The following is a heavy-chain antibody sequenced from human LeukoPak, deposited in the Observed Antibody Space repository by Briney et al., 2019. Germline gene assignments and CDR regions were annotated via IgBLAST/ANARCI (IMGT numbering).Heavy chain of an antibody. J-gene: IGHJ4*02. V-gene: IGHV1-18*01. Sequence: ASVKVSCKASGYTFTSYGISWVRQAPGQGLEWMGWISAYNGNTNYAQKLQGRVTMTTDTSTSTAYMELRSLRSDDTAVYCCARDALLWFGELSYIDYWGQGTLVTVSS. D-gene: IGHD3-10*01. CDR2: ISAYNGNT. CDR3: ARDALLWFGELSYIDY. CDR1: GYTFTSYG.